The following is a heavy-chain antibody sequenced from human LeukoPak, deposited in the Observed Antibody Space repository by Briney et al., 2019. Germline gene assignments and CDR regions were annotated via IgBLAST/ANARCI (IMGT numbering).Heavy chain of an antibody. CDR1: GYTFTGYY. V-gene: IGHV1-2*02. CDR2: INPNSGGT. J-gene: IGHJ6*02. CDR3: ARVLAAAGIYYYYYGMDV. D-gene: IGHD6-13*01. Sequence: ASVKVSCKASGYTFTGYYMHWVRQAPGQGLEWMGWINPNSGGTNYAQKFQGRVIMTRDTSISTAYMELSRLRSDDTAVYYCARVLAAAGIYYYYYGMDVWGQGTTVTVSS.